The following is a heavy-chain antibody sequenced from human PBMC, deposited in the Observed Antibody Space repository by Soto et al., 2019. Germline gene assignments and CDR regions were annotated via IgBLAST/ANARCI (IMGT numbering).Heavy chain of an antibody. J-gene: IGHJ4*02. CDR1: GFTFSIYW. D-gene: IGHD2-15*01. V-gene: IGHV3-7*01. CDR3: ARGSASSDY. Sequence: GGSLRLSCAASGFTFSIYWMSWVRQAPGKGLEWVASITKDGSAKYYVDSVKGRFTVSRDNAKNSLYLQLDSLKAEDTALYYCARGSASSDYWGQGTPVTVSS. CDR2: ITKDGSAK.